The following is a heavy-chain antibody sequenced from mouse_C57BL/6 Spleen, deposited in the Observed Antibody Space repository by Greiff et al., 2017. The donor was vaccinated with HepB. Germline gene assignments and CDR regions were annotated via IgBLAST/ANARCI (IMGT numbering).Heavy chain of an antibody. Sequence: QVQLQQPGAELVKPGASVKLSCKASGYTFTSYWMQWVKQRPGQGLEWIGEIDPSDSYTNYNQKFKGKATLTVDTSSSTAYMQLSSLTSEDAAVYYCAREAAGTPFAYWGQGTLVTVSA. CDR1: GYTFTSYW. J-gene: IGHJ3*01. CDR2: IDPSDSYT. V-gene: IGHV1-50*01. D-gene: IGHD4-1*01. CDR3: AREAAGTPFAY.